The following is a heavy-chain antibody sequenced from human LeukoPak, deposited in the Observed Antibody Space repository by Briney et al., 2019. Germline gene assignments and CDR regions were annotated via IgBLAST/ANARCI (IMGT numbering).Heavy chain of an antibody. D-gene: IGHD5-18*01. CDR2: ISSGGDSI. J-gene: IGHJ4*02. V-gene: IGHV3-11*01. CDR3: ARSRGYSYGYVVY. Sequence: PGGSLRLSCAASGITFSDHYMSWIRQAPGKGLEWLSYISSGGDSIYYADSVKGRFTISRDNAKNSVSLQMNSLRAEDTAVYYCARSRGYSYGYVVYWGQGTLVTVSS. CDR1: GITFSDHY.